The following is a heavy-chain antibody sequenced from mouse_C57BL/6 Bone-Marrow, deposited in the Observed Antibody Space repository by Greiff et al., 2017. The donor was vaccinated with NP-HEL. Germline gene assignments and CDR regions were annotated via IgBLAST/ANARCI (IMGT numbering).Heavy chain of an antibody. D-gene: IGHD2-3*01. Sequence: LQESGAELVKPGASVKLSCKASGYTFTEYTIHWVKQRSGQGLEWIGWFYPGSGSIKYNEKFKDKATLTADKSSSTVYMELSRLTSEDSAVYFCARHEDDGYYPNWYFDVWGTGTTVTVSS. CDR3: ARHEDDGYYPNWYFDV. CDR2: FYPGSGSI. J-gene: IGHJ1*03. CDR1: GYTFTEYT. V-gene: IGHV1-62-2*01.